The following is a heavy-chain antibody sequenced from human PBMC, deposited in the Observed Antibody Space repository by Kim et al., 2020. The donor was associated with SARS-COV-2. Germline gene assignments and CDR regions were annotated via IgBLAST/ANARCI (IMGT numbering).Heavy chain of an antibody. CDR2: SLAI. J-gene: IGHJ4*02. CDR3: VRDSRVAL. Sequence: SLAIYYAHSVKGRCTISRDNAKNSLYLQMNCLRDEDTALYDCVRDSRVALWGQGTLVTVSS. V-gene: IGHV3-48*02. D-gene: IGHD3-3*01.